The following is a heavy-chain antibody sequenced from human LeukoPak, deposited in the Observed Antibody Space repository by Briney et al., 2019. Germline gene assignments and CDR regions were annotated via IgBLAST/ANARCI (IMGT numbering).Heavy chain of an antibody. V-gene: IGHV3-21*01. CDR2: ISSSSSYI. Sequence: PGGSLRLSCAASGFTFSSYSMNWVRQAPGEGLEWVSSISSSSSYIYYADSVKGRFTISRDNAKNSLYLQMNSLRAEDTAVYYCARGHGSSDAFDIWGQGTMVTVSS. CDR3: ARGHGSSDAFDI. J-gene: IGHJ3*02. D-gene: IGHD1-26*01. CDR1: GFTFSSYS.